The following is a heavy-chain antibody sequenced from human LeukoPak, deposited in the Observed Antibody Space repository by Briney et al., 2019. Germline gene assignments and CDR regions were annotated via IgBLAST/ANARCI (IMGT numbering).Heavy chain of an antibody. D-gene: IGHD2-15*01. J-gene: IGHJ6*03. CDR1: GFTFSSYA. CDR2: ISGSGGST. Sequence: PGGSLRLSCAASGFTFSSYAMSWVRQAPGKGLEWVSAISGSGGSTYYADSVKGRFTISRDNSKNTLYLQMNSLRAEDTAVYYCAKDLVAATNYYYYMDVWGKGTTVTVSS. V-gene: IGHV3-23*01. CDR3: AKDLVAATNYYYYMDV.